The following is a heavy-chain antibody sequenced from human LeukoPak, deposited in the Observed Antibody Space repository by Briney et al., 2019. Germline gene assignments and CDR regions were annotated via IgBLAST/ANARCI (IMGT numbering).Heavy chain of an antibody. CDR3: ARRETYGEEDWYFDL. Sequence: PSETLSLTCTVSGYSISSGYYWGWIRQPPGKGLEWIGNIYHSGSTYYNPSLKSRVTTSVDTSKNQFSLKLSSVTAAGTAVYYCARRETYGEEDWYFDLWGRGTLVTVSS. V-gene: IGHV4-38-2*02. J-gene: IGHJ2*01. D-gene: IGHD4-17*01. CDR2: IYHSGST. CDR1: GYSISSGYY.